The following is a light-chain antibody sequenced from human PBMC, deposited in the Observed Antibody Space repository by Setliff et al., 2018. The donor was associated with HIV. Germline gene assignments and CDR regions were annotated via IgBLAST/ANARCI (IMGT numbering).Light chain of an antibody. Sequence: QSALTQPPSASGSPGQSVTISCTGTSSDIGDLNYVSWYQQHPGKAPKLMIYDVSKRPSGVSNRFSGSKSGNTASLTISGLQAEDEADYYCSSYTSRNTYVFGTGTKGTVL. V-gene: IGLV2-14*01. J-gene: IGLJ1*01. CDR3: SSYTSRNTYV. CDR1: SSDIGDLNY. CDR2: DVS.